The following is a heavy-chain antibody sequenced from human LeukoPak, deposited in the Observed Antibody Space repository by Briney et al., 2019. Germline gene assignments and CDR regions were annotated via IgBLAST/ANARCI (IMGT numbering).Heavy chain of an antibody. D-gene: IGHD5-12*01. J-gene: IGHJ4*02. V-gene: IGHV1-2*02. CDR3: ARGGYDYYFDY. CDR2: INPNSGGT. Sequence: ASVKVSCRASGYTFIGSYMHWLRQAPGQGLGWMGWINPNSGGTSYPQRFQGRVTMTRDTSITTAYMELTSLRSDDTAVYYCARGGYDYYFDYWGQGTLVTVSS. CDR1: GYTFIGSY.